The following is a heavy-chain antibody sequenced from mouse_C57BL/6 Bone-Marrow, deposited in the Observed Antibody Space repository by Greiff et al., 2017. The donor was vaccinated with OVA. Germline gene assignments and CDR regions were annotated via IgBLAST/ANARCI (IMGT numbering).Heavy chain of an antibody. CDR3: ARRGPILAY. Sequence: VQVVESGAELARPGASVKLSCKASGYTFTSYGISWVKQRTGQGLEWIGEIYPRSGNTYYNEKFKGKATLTADKSSSTAYMELRSLTSEDSAVYFCARRGPILAYWGQGTLVTVSA. CDR1: GYTFTSYG. J-gene: IGHJ3*01. V-gene: IGHV1-81*01. D-gene: IGHD3-3*01. CDR2: IYPRSGNT.